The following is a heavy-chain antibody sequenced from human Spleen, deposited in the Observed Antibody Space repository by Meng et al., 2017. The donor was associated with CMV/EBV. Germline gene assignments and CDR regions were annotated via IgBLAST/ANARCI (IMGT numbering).Heavy chain of an antibody. V-gene: IGHV3-23*03. CDR3: AKDGEWAFFGLNWFDP. D-gene: IGHD3/OR15-3a*01. Sequence: GESLKISCAASGFTFSSYAMSWVRQAPGKGLEWVSVIYSGGSSTYYADSVKGRFTISRDNSKNTLYLQMNSLRAEDTAVYYCAKDGEWAFFGLNWFDPWGQGTLVTVSS. CDR2: IYSGGSST. J-gene: IGHJ5*02. CDR1: GFTFSSYA.